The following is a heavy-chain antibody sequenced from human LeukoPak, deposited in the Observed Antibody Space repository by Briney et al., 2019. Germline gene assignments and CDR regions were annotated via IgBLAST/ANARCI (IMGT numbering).Heavy chain of an antibody. CDR2: ISAYNGNT. D-gene: IGHD6-13*01. CDR3: ARSRGMTAAAGKDY. CDR1: GYTFTSYG. V-gene: IGHV1-18*01. Sequence: GASVKVSCKASGYTFTSYGISWVRQAPGQGLEWMGWISAYNGNTNYAQKLQGRVAMTTDTSTSTAYMELRSLRSDDTAVYYCARSRGMTAAAGKDYWGQGTLVTVSS. J-gene: IGHJ4*02.